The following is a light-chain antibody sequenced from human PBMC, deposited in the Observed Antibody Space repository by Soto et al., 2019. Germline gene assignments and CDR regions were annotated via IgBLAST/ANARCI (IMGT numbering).Light chain of an antibody. CDR1: SSNLGANYD. CDR2: GNN. J-gene: IGLJ1*01. V-gene: IGLV1-40*01. CDR3: QSFDSSLFEEV. Sequence: QSVLTQPPSVSGAPGQRVTISCTGSSSNLGANYDVHWYQQHLPGTAPKLLIYGNNNRPSGVPDRFSCSNSGSSASLTITGLQPEDEADYYCQSFDSSLFEEVFGTGTKLTVL.